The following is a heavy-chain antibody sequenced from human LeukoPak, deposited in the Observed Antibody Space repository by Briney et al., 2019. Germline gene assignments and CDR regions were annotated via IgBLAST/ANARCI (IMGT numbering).Heavy chain of an antibody. J-gene: IGHJ4*02. Sequence: SQTLSLTCAISGDSVSSNSAAWNWIRQSPSRSLEWLGRTYYRSKWYNDYAVSVKGRITINPDTSKNQFSLQLNSVTPEDTAVYYCARASSRPTDRHGYIVRTLDYWGQGTLVTVSS. CDR3: ARASSRPTDRHGYIVRTLDY. D-gene: IGHD5-24*01. CDR2: TYYRSKWYN. V-gene: IGHV6-1*01. CDR1: GDSVSSNSAA.